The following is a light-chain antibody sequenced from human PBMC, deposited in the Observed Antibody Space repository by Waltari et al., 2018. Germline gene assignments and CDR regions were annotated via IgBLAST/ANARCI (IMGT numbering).Light chain of an antibody. CDR1: QSLFYSPNNKNF. J-gene: IGKJ1*01. CDR2: WAS. V-gene: IGKV4-1*01. CDR3: QRYSTFPVT. Sequence: DTVLTQSPDSLAVSLGERATINCKSSQSLFYSPNNKNFLAWYQQKSGQPPKLLIYWASTRESGVPDRFSGSESGTDFTLTISSLQAEDVAVYYCQRYSTFPVTFGQGTKVEIK.